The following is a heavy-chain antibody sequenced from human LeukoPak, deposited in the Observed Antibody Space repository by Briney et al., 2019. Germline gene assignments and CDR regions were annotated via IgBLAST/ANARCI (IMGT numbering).Heavy chain of an antibody. CDR2: INPNSGGT. CDR1: GYTFTGYY. D-gene: IGHD4-23*01. V-gene: IGHV1-2*02. J-gene: IGHJ3*02. Sequence: GASVKVSCKASGYTFTGYYMHWVRQAPGQGLEWMGWINPNSGGTNYAQKFQGRVTMTRDTSISTAYMELSRLRSDDTAVYYCARGNYGGNSDDAFDIWGQGTMVTVSS. CDR3: ARGNYGGNSDDAFDI.